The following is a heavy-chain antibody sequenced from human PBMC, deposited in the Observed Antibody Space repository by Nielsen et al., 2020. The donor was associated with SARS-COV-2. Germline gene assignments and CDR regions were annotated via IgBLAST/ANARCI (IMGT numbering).Heavy chain of an antibody. CDR1: GGSIGSSSYY. V-gene: IGHV4-39*02. CDR2: IYYTGTT. CDR3: ARPNTVALSGGMDV. D-gene: IGHD6-19*01. Sequence: SETLSLTCSVSGGSIGSSSYYWDWIRQPPGKGLEWIGIIYYTGTTHYNPSLKSRVTISVDRTKNHFSLRLKSVTAADTAVYYCARPNTVALSGGMDVWGQGTTVTVSS. J-gene: IGHJ6*02.